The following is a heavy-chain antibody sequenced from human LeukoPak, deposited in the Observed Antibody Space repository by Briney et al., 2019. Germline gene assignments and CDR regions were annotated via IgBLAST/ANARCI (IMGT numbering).Heavy chain of an antibody. J-gene: IGHJ3*02. V-gene: IGHV4-31*03. CDR2: IHYSGRS. D-gene: IGHD3-10*01. CDR1: GGSISSGDYY. Sequence: SETLSLTCTVSGGSISSGDYYWSWIRHHSGKGLEWMGYIHYSGRSYYNPSLKSRVTVSVDTSKNQFSLKLTSVTAADTAVYYCARVSGFGDPDYDAFDIWGQGTMVTVSS. CDR3: ARVSGFGDPDYDAFDI.